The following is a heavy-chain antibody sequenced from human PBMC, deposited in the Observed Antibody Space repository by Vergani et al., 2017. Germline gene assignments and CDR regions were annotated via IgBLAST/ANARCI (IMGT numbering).Heavy chain of an antibody. CDR1: GGSISSSNW. V-gene: IGHV4-4*02. Sequence: QVQLQESGPGLVKPSGTLSLSCAVSGGSISSSNWWSWVRQPPGKGLEWIGEIYHSGSTNYNPSLKSRVTISVDKSKNQFSLKLSSVTAADTAVYYCARFLTGTTIYYYYGMDVWGQGTTVTVSS. J-gene: IGHJ6*02. D-gene: IGHD1-20*01. CDR2: IYHSGST. CDR3: ARFLTGTTIYYYYGMDV.